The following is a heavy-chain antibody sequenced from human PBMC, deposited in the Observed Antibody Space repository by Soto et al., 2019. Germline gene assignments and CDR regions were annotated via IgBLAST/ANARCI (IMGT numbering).Heavy chain of an antibody. V-gene: IGHV4-31*03. CDR3: ARLATVYAPHHHYGMEV. D-gene: IGHD1-26*01. CDR2: MYYSGST. CDR1: GGSISSGGYY. J-gene: IGHJ6*02. Sequence: SETLSLTCTVSGGSISSGGYYWSWIRQHPGNGLEWIGYMYYSGSTYYNPSLKSRVTISVDTSKSQFPLKLSSVIAADTAVYYCARLATVYAPHHHYGMEVWGQGTTVTVSS.